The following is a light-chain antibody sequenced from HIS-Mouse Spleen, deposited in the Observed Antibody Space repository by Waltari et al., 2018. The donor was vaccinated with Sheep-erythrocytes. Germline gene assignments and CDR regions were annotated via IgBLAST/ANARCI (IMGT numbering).Light chain of an antibody. V-gene: IGLV1-51*01. Sequence: QSVLTQPPSVSAAPGQKATISCSGSSPNIGNNYVSWYQQLPGTAPKLLIYDNNKRPSGIPDRFSGSKSGTSATLGITGLQTGDEADYYCGTWDSSLSAGVFGGGTKLTVL. CDR2: DNN. J-gene: IGLJ2*01. CDR3: GTWDSSLSAGV. CDR1: SPNIGNNY.